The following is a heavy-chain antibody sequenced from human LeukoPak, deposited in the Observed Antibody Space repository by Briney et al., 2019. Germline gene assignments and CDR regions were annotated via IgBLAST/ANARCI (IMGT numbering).Heavy chain of an antibody. J-gene: IGHJ4*02. CDR1: GFTFSSYG. Sequence: GGSLRLSCAASGFTFSSYGMHWVRQAPGKGLEWVAFIRHDGSNKYYADSVKGRFTISRDNSKNTLYLQMNSLRAEDRAVYYCAKDQFSTEWLRGVDYWGQGTLVTVSS. V-gene: IGHV3-30*02. CDR3: AKDQFSTEWLRGVDY. CDR2: IRHDGSNK. D-gene: IGHD3-3*01.